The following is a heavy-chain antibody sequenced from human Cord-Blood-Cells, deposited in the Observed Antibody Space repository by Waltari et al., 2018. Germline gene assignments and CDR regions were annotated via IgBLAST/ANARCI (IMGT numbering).Heavy chain of an antibody. CDR2: INPSGGST. D-gene: IGHD7-27*01. V-gene: IGHV1-46*01. CDR1: GYTFTSYY. CDR3: ARDGNWGKADY. Sequence: QVQLVQSGAEVKKPGASVKVSCKASGYTFTSYYMHWVRQAPGQGLEWMGIINPSGGSTSYAQKFQGRVTMTRDTSTSTVYIERSSLRSEDTAVYYCARDGNWGKADYWGQGTLVTVSS. J-gene: IGHJ4*02.